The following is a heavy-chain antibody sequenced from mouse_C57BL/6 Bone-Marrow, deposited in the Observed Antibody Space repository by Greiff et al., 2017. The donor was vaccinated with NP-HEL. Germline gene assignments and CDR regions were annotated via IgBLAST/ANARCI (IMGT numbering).Heavy chain of an antibody. V-gene: IGHV4-1*01. CDR3: ARRYYDYDVAWYFDV. Sequence: EAGGVDFSRYWMSWVRRAPGKGLEWIGEINPDSSTINYAPSLKDKFIISRDNAKNTLYLQMSKVRSEDTALYYCARRYYDYDVAWYFDVWGTGTTVTVSS. J-gene: IGHJ1*03. D-gene: IGHD2-4*01. CDR2: INPDSSTI. CDR1: GVDFSRYW.